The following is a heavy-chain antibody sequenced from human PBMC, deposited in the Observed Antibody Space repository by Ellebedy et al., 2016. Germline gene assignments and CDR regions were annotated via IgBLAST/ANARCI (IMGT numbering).Heavy chain of an antibody. Sequence: ASVKVSCXASGYTFTGYYMHWVRQAPGQGLEWMGWISVYNGNTNYAQKLQGRVTMTTDTSTSTVYMDLRSLRSDDTAVYFCARGTYSVDYWGQGTLVTVSS. V-gene: IGHV1-18*04. J-gene: IGHJ4*02. CDR1: GYTFTGYY. CDR2: ISVYNGNT. CDR3: ARGTYSVDY. D-gene: IGHD1-26*01.